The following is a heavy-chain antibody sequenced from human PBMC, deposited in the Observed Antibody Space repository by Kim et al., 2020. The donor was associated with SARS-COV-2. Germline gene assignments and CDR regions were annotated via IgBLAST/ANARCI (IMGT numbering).Heavy chain of an antibody. J-gene: IGHJ4*02. CDR3: AKGPSYYGDYYDY. Sequence: GGSLRLCCAASGFTFSSYAMSWVRQAPGKGLEWVSAISGSGGSTYYADSVKGRFTISRDNSKNTLYLQMNSLRAEDTAVYYCAKGPSYYGDYYDYWGQGTLVTVSS. D-gene: IGHD4-17*01. CDR2: ISGSGGST. V-gene: IGHV3-23*01. CDR1: GFTFSSYA.